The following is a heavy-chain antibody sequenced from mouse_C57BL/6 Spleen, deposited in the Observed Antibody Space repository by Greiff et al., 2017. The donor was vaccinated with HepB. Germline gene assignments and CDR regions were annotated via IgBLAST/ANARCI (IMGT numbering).Heavy chain of an antibody. CDR2: IYPGDGDT. J-gene: IGHJ1*03. V-gene: IGHV1-80*01. CDR1: GYAFSSYW. CDR3: ARDYYGSSHWYFDV. Sequence: QVTLKESGAELVKPGASVKISCKASGYAFSSYWMNWVKQRPGKGLEWIGQIYPGDGDTNYNGKFKGKATLTADKSSSTAYMQLSSLTSEDSAVYFCARDYYGSSHWYFDVWGTGTTVTVSS. D-gene: IGHD1-1*01.